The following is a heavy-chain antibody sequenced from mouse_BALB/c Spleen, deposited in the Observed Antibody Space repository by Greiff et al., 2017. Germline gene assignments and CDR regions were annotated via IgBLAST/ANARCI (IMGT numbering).Heavy chain of an antibody. J-gene: IGHJ2*01. D-gene: IGHD2-4*01. V-gene: IGHV2-9-2*01. CDR3: VRGGLRYYFDY. CDR1: GFSLTSYD. Sequence: VQLVESGPGLVAPSQSLSITCTVSGFSLTSYDISWIRQPPGKGLEWLGVIWTGGGTNYNSAFMSRLSISKDNSKSQVFLKMNSLQTDDTAIYYCVRGGLRYYFDYGGQGTTLTVSS. CDR2: IWTGGGT.